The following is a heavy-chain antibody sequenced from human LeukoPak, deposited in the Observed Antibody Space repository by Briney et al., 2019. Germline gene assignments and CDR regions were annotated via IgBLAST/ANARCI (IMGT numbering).Heavy chain of an antibody. Sequence: ASVKVSCKTSGYTFTNYDINRVRQAPGQGLEWMGWMNPNSGNTGYAQKFRGRVTITSHTSISTAYMELRGLRSEDTAVYYCARGGASAAARRFDPWGQGTLVTVSS. CDR2: MNPNSGNT. CDR1: GYTFTNYD. J-gene: IGHJ5*02. CDR3: ARGGASAAARRFDP. V-gene: IGHV1-8*03. D-gene: IGHD6-13*01.